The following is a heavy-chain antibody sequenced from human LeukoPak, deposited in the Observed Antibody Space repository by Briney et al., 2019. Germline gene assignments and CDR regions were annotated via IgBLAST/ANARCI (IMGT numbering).Heavy chain of an antibody. D-gene: IGHD3-16*01. J-gene: IGHJ3*02. V-gene: IGHV4-4*07. CDR2: FYTRGST. CDR3: ARDFGGAFDI. Sequence: KPSETLSLTCTVSGGSASIYYWSWIRQSAGKGLEWIGRFYTRGSTNYNPSLRSRVTTSVDTSKNQFSLKLSSVTAADTAVYYCARDFGGAFDIWGQGTVVTVSS. CDR1: GGSASIYY.